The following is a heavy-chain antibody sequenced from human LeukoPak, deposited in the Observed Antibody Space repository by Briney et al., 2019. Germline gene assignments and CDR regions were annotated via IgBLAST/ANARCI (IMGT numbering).Heavy chain of an antibody. D-gene: IGHD3-22*01. Sequence: SQTLSLTCAVSGGSISSGGYSWSWIRQPPGKGLEWIGYIYHSGSTYYNPSLKSRVTISVDRSKNQFSLKLSSVTAADTAVYYCARSYYCDSSGYYPFDPWGQGTLVTVSS. CDR1: GGSISSGGYS. J-gene: IGHJ5*02. CDR3: ARSYYCDSSGYYPFDP. CDR2: IYHSGST. V-gene: IGHV4-30-2*01.